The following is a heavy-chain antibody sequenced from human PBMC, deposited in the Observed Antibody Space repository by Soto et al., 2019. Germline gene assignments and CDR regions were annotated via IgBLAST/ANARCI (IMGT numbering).Heavy chain of an antibody. CDR3: ARYKSNYYNGMDA. Sequence: SETLSITCTVSGGSISSYYWSWIRQPPGKGLEWIGYIYYSGITNYNPSLKSRVTISVDTSKNQFSLKLSSVTAADTAVYYCARYKSNYYNGMDARAQRTTVPVSS. V-gene: IGHV4-59*01. J-gene: IGHJ6*02. D-gene: IGHD1-20*01. CDR1: GGSISSYY. CDR2: IYYSGIT.